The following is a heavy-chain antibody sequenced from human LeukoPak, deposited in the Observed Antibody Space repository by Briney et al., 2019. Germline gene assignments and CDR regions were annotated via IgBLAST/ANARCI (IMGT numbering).Heavy chain of an antibody. V-gene: IGHV3-23*01. D-gene: IGHD6-13*01. CDR3: AKDIRIAAAGGFDY. Sequence: GGSLRLSCAASGFTFNSYGMSWVRQVRQAPWKGLEWVSAISVSGVNTYYADSVKGRFTISRDNAKNSLYLQMNSLRAEDTALYYCAKDIRIAAAGGFDYWGQGTLVTVSS. CDR1: GFTFNSYG. J-gene: IGHJ4*02. CDR2: ISVSGVNT.